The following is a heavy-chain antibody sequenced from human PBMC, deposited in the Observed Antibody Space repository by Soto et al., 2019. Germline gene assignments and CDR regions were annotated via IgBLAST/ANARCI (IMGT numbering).Heavy chain of an antibody. CDR3: AKAREYRCSGGSCYSIDY. J-gene: IGHJ4*02. CDR2: ISYDGSNK. Sequence: GGSLRLSCAASGFTFSSYGMHWVRQAPGKGLEWVAVISYDGSNKYYADSVKGRFTISRDNSKNTLYLQMNSLRAEDTAVYYCAKAREYRCSGGSCYSIDYWGQGTLVTVSS. D-gene: IGHD2-15*01. CDR1: GFTFSSYG. V-gene: IGHV3-30*18.